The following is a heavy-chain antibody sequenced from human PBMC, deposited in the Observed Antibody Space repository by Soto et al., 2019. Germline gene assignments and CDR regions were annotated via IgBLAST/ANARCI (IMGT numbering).Heavy chain of an antibody. D-gene: IGHD3-9*01. CDR1: GGSFSGYY. CDR2: INHSGST. Sequence: SETLSLTCAVYGGSFSGYYLSWIRQPPGKGLEWIGEINHSGSTNYNPSLKSRVTISVDTSKNQFSLKLSSVTAADTAVYYCARVRTYYDILTGYSRGYYFDYWGQGTLVTVSS. V-gene: IGHV4-34*01. CDR3: ARVRTYYDILTGYSRGYYFDY. J-gene: IGHJ4*02.